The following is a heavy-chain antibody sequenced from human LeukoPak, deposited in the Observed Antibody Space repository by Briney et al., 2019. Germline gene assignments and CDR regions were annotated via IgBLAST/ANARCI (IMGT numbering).Heavy chain of an antibody. CDR2: ISYDGSNK. V-gene: IGHV3-30*03. CDR3: ARAYSSSWFDP. CDR1: GFTFSSYG. J-gene: IGHJ5*02. D-gene: IGHD6-13*01. Sequence: PGGSLRLSCAASGFTFSSYGMHWVRQAPGKGLEWVAVISYDGSNKYYADSVKGRFTISRDNSKNTLYLQMNSLRAEDTAVYYCARAYSSSWFDPWGQGTLVTVSS.